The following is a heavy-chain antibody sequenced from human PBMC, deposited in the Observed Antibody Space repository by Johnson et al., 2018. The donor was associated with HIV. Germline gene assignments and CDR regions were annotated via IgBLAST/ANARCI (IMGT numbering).Heavy chain of an antibody. CDR2: ISCDGSHK. CDR1: GFPYSSYA. J-gene: IGHJ3*02. V-gene: IGHV3-30*14. CDR3: ARGEYPGIAVAGPALYVFDI. Sequence: QVQLVESGGGVVQPGRSLRLSCAASGFPYSSYARRWVRQVPGKGPERVAVISCDGSHKYYADPVKRRITISRDKSKNTLYLQMNSPRAEGTAGSYCARGEYPGIAVAGPALYVFDIWGQGTMVTVSS. D-gene: IGHD6-19*01.